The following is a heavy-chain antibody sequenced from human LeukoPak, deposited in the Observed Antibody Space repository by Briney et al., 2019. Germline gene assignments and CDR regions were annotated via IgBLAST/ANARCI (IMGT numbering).Heavy chain of an antibody. V-gene: IGHV4-59*01. Sequence: PSETLSLTCTVSGGSISSYHWSWLRQPPGKGLEWLGYFYYSGITNYNPSLKSRVTISVDTSKTQFSLKLSSVCAADTAVSYCARGEGGVLLWCGELSLGDYYYGMDVWGQGTTVTVSS. J-gene: IGHJ6*02. CDR3: ARGEGGVLLWCGELSLGDYYYGMDV. D-gene: IGHD3-10*01. CDR2: FYYSGIT. CDR1: GGSISSYH.